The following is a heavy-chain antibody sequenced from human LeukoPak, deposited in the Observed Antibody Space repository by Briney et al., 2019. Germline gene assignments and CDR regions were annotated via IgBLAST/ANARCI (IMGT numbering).Heavy chain of an antibody. V-gene: IGHV4-59*11. CDR2: FHYSGST. J-gene: IGHJ5*02. CDR3: ARGHYSSSSFWFDP. Sequence: SETLSLTCTVSGGSISSLYWSWIRQPPGKGLEWIGYFHYSGSTNYIPSLKSRVTISLDTSKNQFSLKLTSVTAADTAVYYCARGHYSSSSFWFDPWGQGTLVTVSS. CDR1: GGSISSLY. D-gene: IGHD6-6*01.